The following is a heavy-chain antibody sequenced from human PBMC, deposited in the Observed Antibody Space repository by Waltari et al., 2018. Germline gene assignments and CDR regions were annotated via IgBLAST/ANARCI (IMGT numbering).Heavy chain of an antibody. D-gene: IGHD6-13*01. V-gene: IGHV2-5*01. CDR3: AHSKGFPMYSSSWHRPFDY. J-gene: IGHJ4*02. CDR1: GFSLSTSGVG. Sequence: QITLKESGPTLVKPTQTLTLTCTFSGFSLSTSGVGVGWIRQPPGKALEWLALIYWNDDKRYSPSLKSRLTITKDTSKNQVVLTMTNMDPVDTATYYCAHSKGFPMYSSSWHRPFDYWGQGTLVTVSS. CDR2: IYWNDDK.